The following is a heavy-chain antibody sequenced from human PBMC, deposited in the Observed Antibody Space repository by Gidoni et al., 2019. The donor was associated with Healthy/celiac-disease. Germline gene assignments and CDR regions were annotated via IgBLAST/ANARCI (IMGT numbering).Heavy chain of an antibody. CDR3: ASTYCSGGSCYRYYFDD. CDR1: GYTFTSYY. Sequence: QVQLVQSGAEVKKPGASVKVSCKASGYTFTSYYIHWVRQAPGQGLEWMGIINPSGGSTSYAQKFQGRVTMTRDTSTSTVYMELSSLRSEDTAVYYCASTYCSGGSCYRYYFDDWGQGTLVTVSS. J-gene: IGHJ4*02. V-gene: IGHV1-46*01. D-gene: IGHD2-15*01. CDR2: INPSGGST.